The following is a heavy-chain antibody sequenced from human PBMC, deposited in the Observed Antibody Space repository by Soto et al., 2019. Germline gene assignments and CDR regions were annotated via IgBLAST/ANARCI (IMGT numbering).Heavy chain of an antibody. CDR3: ARARGSYYDVLDY. CDR1: GGSISSGGYS. CDR2: IYHSGST. V-gene: IGHV4-30-2*01. J-gene: IGHJ4*02. D-gene: IGHD1-26*01. Sequence: PSETLSLTCAVSGGSISSGGYSWSWIRQPPGKGLEWIGYIYHSGSTYYNPSLKSRVTISVDRSKNQFSLKLSSVTAADTAVYYCARARGSYYDVLDYWGQGTLVTVSS.